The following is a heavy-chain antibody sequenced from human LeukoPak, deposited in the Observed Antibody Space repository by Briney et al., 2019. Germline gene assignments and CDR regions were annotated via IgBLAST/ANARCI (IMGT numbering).Heavy chain of an antibody. CDR2: ISYDGSNK. CDR1: GFTFRNYG. Sequence: GGSLRLSCAASGFTFRNYGMDWVRQAPGKGLEWVAVISYDGSNKYYADSVKGRFTISRDNSKRTLFLQTDSLRGEDTAVYYCANGGYYSLDSWGQGTLVTVSS. J-gene: IGHJ4*02. D-gene: IGHD2-15*01. V-gene: IGHV3-30*18. CDR3: ANGGYYSLDS.